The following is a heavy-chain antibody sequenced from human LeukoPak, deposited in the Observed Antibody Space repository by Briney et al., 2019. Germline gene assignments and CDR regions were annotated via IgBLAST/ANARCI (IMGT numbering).Heavy chain of an antibody. J-gene: IGHJ6*03. D-gene: IGHD4-11*01. CDR1: GFSFTTYR. Sequence: GGSLRLSCAASGFSFTTYRMHWVRRAPGKGLEWVSSISSSGSLIKYADSLRGRFTISRDNAKNSVYLQMNSLTGEDTAVYYCARMPSYSNYAFYFMDVWGKGTTVTVSS. V-gene: IGHV3-21*01. CDR3: ARMPSYSNYAFYFMDV. CDR2: ISSSGSLI.